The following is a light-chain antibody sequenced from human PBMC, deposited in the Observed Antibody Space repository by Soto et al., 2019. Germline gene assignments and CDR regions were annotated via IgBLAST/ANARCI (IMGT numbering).Light chain of an antibody. Sequence: EIVLTQSPGTLSLSPGEGATLSCRASQSIYTKLAWYQKKSGQAPRLLIYDASTRAYGIPDRFSGSGSGTDFSLTISRLEPEDFAVSYCQQYAGSLYTFDQGTK. J-gene: IGKJ2*01. CDR1: QSIYTK. CDR2: DAS. V-gene: IGKV3-20*01. CDR3: QQYAGSLYT.